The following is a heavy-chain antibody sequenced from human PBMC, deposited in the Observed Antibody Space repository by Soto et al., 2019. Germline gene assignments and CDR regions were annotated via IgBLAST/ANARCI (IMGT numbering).Heavy chain of an antibody. J-gene: IGHJ5*02. D-gene: IGHD3-10*01. CDR1: GGSISSSSYY. V-gene: IGHV4-39*01. CDR3: ARQNGWFGELLYRLNWFDP. Sequence: PSETLSLTCTVSGGSISSSSYYWGWIRQPPGKGLEWIGSIYYSGSTYYNPSLKSRVTISVDTSKNQFSLKLSSVTAADTAVYYCARQNGWFGELLYRLNWFDPRGQGTLVTVSS. CDR2: IYYSGST.